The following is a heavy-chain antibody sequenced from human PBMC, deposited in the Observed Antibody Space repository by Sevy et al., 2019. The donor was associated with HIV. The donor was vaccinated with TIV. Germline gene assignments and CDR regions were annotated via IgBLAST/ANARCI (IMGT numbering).Heavy chain of an antibody. Sequence: GGSLRLSCAASGFTFSSYAMSWVRQAPGKGLEWVSVITTRSERTYYTDSVRGRFAISRDNSNNMVYLQMNSLRAEDTAIYYCAEEANGKRDYWGQGTLVTVSS. CDR1: GFTFSSYA. J-gene: IGHJ4*02. V-gene: IGHV3-23*01. CDR3: AEEANGKRDY. D-gene: IGHD1-1*01. CDR2: ITTRSERT.